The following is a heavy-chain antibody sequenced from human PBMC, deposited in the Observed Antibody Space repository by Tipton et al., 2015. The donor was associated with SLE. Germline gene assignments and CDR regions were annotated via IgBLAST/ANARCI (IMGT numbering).Heavy chain of an antibody. V-gene: IGHV3-7*03. Sequence: SLRLSCAVSGFTFSTYWMGWVRQAPGKGLEWVANIKEDGSEKTYVEPVKGRFTISRDNAKNSLYLQINSLRADDTAVYYCARLRRAVSATGGFDYWGQGTLVTVSS. D-gene: IGHD6-19*01. J-gene: IGHJ4*02. CDR3: ARLRRAVSATGGFDY. CDR1: GFTFSTYW. CDR2: IKEDGSEK.